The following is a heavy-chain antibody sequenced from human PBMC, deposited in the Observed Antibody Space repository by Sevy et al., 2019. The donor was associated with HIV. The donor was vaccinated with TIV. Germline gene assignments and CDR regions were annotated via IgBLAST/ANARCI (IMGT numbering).Heavy chain of an antibody. CDR1: NLTFEDYA. Sequence: GGSLRLSCAASNLTFEDYAMHWVRRAPGKGLEWVSGISWNGADMGFAAPVKGRFTISRDNAKSSVYLQINSLTPEDTGVYYCAKGQQLITQSGSYFYYGMNVWGQGTTVTVSS. J-gene: IGHJ6*02. CDR2: ISWNGADM. V-gene: IGHV3-9*01. CDR3: AKGQQLITQSGSYFYYGMNV. D-gene: IGHD6-13*01.